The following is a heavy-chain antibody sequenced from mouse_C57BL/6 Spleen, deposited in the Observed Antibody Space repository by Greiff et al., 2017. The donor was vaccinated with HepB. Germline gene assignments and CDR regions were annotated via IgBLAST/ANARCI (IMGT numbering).Heavy chain of an antibody. CDR2: INPSTGGT. J-gene: IGHJ4*01. Sequence: EVQLQQSGPELVKPGASVKISCKASGYSFTGYYMNWVKQSPEKSLEWIGEINPSTGGTTYNQKFKAKATLTVDKSSSTAYMQLKSLTSEDSAVYYCATYYEYDGENWMDYWGQGTSVTVSS. V-gene: IGHV1-42*01. CDR1: GYSFTGYY. CDR3: ATYYEYDGENWMDY. D-gene: IGHD2-4*01.